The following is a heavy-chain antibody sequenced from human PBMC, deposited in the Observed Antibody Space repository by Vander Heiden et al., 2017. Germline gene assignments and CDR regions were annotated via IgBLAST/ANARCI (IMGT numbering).Heavy chain of an antibody. D-gene: IGHD6-13*01. Sequence: EVQLVESGGGLVKPGGSLRLSCAASGFTFSTYSMNGVRQAPGKGLEWVSSISSSSSYIYYADSVKGRFTISRDNAKNSLYLQMNSLRAEDTAVYYCARDSFSSSGYERHHWYFDLWGRGTLVTVSS. CDR3: ARDSFSSSGYERHHWYFDL. V-gene: IGHV3-21*01. CDR2: ISSSSSYI. J-gene: IGHJ2*01. CDR1: GFTFSTYS.